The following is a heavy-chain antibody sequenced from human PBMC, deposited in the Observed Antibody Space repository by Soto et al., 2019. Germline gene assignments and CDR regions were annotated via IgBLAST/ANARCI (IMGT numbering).Heavy chain of an antibody. J-gene: IGHJ4*02. CDR2: IYYSGST. CDR1: GGSISSSSYY. D-gene: IGHD6-19*01. Sequence: QLQLQESGPGLVKPSETLSLTCTVSGGSISSSSYYWGWIRQPPGKRLEWIGSIYYSGSTYYNPSLKSRVTISVDTSKNQFSLKLSSVTAADTAVYYCARLEYSSGWYYFDYWGQGTLVTVSS. CDR3: ARLEYSSGWYYFDY. V-gene: IGHV4-39*01.